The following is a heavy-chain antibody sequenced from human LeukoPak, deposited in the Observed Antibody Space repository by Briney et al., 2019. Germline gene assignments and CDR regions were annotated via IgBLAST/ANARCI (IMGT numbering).Heavy chain of an antibody. CDR2: IYYGGNI. CDR3: ARLDVVIVPAHPSV. Sequence: SETLSLTCTVSGGSISSSSHYWGWIRQPPGKGLEWIGSIYYGGNIYYNPSFKSRLTISVDTSMNQFSLKLSSVTAADTAVYYCARLDVVIVPAHPSVWGQGTMVTVSS. D-gene: IGHD2-2*03. V-gene: IGHV4-39*01. CDR1: GGSISSSSHY. J-gene: IGHJ3*01.